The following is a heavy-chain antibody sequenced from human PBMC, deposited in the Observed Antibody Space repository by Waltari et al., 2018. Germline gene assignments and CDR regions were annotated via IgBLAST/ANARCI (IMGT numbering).Heavy chain of an antibody. V-gene: IGHV4-59*01. J-gene: IGHJ5*02. CDR2: IYYRGSN. Sequence: QVQLQESGPGLVKPSETLSLTCTVSGGSISSYYWSWIRQPPGKGLEWIGYIYYRGSNNYNPSLKSRVTISVDTSKNQFSLKLSSVTAADTAVYYCAREAKNWFDPWGQGTLVTVSS. CDR1: GGSISSYY. CDR3: AREAKNWFDP.